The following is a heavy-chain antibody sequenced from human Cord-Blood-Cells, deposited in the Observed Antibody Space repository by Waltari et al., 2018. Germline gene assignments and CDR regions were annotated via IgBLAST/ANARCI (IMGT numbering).Heavy chain of an antibody. V-gene: IGHV4-34*01. D-gene: IGHD7-27*01. Sequence: QVQLQQWGAGLLKPSETLSLTCAVYGGSFSGYYWSWIRQPPGKGLEWIGEINHSGSTNDNPSLKSRVTISVDTSKNQFSLKLSSVTAADTAVYYCAGNWGFGAFDIWGQGTMVTVSS. J-gene: IGHJ3*02. CDR1: GGSFSGYY. CDR3: AGNWGFGAFDI. CDR2: INHSGST.